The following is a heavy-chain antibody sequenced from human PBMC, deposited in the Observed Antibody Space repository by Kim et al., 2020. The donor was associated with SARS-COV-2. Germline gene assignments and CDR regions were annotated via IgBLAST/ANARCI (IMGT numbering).Heavy chain of an antibody. CDR3: SAFYFCLPFSAFYF. J-gene: IGHJ3*01. V-gene: IGHV1-58*01. CDR1: GFTFTSSA. D-gene: IGHD3-3*01. Sequence: SVKVSCKASGFTFTSSAVQWVRQARGQRLEWIVWIFVVSGNTNYAQQFPERVTLPIAMSTSTAYIDLSSLLSHYTSFYYFSAFYFCLPFSAFYFLGQGT. CDR2: IFVVSGNT.